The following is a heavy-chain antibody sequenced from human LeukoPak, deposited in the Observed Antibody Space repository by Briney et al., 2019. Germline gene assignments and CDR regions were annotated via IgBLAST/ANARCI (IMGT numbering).Heavy chain of an antibody. CDR2: IYYSGST. D-gene: IGHD3-22*01. V-gene: IGHV4-39*01. J-gene: IGHJ3*02. CDR1: GGSISSSSYY. Sequence: PSETLSLTCTVSGGSISSSSYYWGWIRQPPGKGLEWIGSIYYSGSTYYNPSLKSRVTISVDTSKNQFSRKLSSVTAADTAVYYCARRAPGDSSGYYYGDAFDIWGQGTMVTVSP. CDR3: ARRAPGDSSGYYYGDAFDI.